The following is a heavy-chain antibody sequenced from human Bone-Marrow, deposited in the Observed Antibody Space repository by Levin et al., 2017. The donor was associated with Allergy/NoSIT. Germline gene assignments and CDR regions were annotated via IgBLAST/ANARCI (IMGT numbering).Heavy chain of an antibody. CDR3: ARDPEGGVLDI. D-gene: IGHD1-14*01. V-gene: IGHV4-4*02. J-gene: IGHJ3*02. Sequence: KSSETLSLTCAVSGGSIGNTDWWSWVRQSPGKGLEWIGEIDHSGNTNYNPSLRSRLTISVDKSKNQFSLRLMSVTAADTAVYYCARDPEGGVLDIWGPGTMVAVSS. CDR2: IDHSGNT. CDR1: GGSIGNTDW.